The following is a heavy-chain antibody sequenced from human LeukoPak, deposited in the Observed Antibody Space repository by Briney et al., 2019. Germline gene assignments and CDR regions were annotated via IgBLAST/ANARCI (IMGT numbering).Heavy chain of an antibody. CDR2: IYHSGST. CDR1: GVSVSSSNW. D-gene: IGHD3-22*01. J-gene: IGHJ4*02. Sequence: SETLSLTCAVSGVSVSSSNWWSWVRQSPGKGLEWIGEIYHSGSTNYNPSLKSRVTISVDKSKNQFSLKLSSVTAADTAVYYCASLYYYDSSGYHDYWGQGTLVTVSS. CDR3: ASLYYYDSSGYHDY. V-gene: IGHV4-4*02.